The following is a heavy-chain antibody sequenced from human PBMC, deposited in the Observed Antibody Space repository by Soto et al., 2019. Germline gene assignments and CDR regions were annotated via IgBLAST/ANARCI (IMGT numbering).Heavy chain of an antibody. V-gene: IGHV1-69*01. J-gene: IGHJ4*02. CDR2: IIPIFGTA. D-gene: IGHD3-22*01. Sequence: QVQLVQSGAEVKKPGSSVKVSCKASGGTFSSYAISWVRQAPGQGIEWMGGIIPIFGTANYAQKFQGRVTMTADESTSTAYMELSSLRSEDTAVYYCAGLDSSGYYYFDYWGQGTLVTVSS. CDR1: GGTFSSYA. CDR3: AGLDSSGYYYFDY.